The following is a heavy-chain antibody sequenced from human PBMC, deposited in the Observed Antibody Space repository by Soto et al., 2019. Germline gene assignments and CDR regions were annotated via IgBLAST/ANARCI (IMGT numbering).Heavy chain of an antibody. D-gene: IGHD3-22*01. Sequence: GGSLRLSCAASGFTFSDYYMSWIRQAPGKGPEWVSYISLTSNYINYAGSVKGRFTISRDNAKNSLYLQMDSLRAEDTAVYYCARDRYYDNSAYSRYYYGMDVWGQGTTVTVSS. V-gene: IGHV3-11*06. CDR3: ARDRYYDNSAYSRYYYGMDV. CDR1: GFTFSDYY. J-gene: IGHJ6*02. CDR2: ISLTSNYI.